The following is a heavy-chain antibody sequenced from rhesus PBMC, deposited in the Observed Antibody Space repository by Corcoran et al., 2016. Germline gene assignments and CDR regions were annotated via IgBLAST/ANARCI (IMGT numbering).Heavy chain of an antibody. J-gene: IGHJ6*01. V-gene: IGHV3S42*01. D-gene: IGHD6-31*01. Sequence: EVQLVESGGGLAKPGGSLRLSCAASGFPFSSYWMNWVRQSPGKGLGWVAAINSGGGSTYYADSVKGRFTISRDNSKNTLSLQMNSLRAEDTAVYYCAKAQSGYSSGWFNYYGLDSWGQGVVVTVSS. CDR3: AKAQSGYSSGWFNYYGLDS. CDR2: INSGGGST. CDR1: GFPFSSYW.